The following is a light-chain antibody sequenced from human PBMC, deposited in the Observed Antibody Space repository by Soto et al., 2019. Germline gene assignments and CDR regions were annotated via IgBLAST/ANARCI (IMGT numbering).Light chain of an antibody. Sequence: QPASVSGSPGQSITISCTGTSSDVGGYNYVSWYQQHPGKAPKLMIYEVSNRPSGVSNRFSGSKSGNTASLTISGLQAEDEADYYCSSYTSSTFYVFGTGTKVTVL. J-gene: IGLJ1*01. CDR2: EVS. CDR3: SSYTSSTFYV. V-gene: IGLV2-14*01. CDR1: SSDVGGYNY.